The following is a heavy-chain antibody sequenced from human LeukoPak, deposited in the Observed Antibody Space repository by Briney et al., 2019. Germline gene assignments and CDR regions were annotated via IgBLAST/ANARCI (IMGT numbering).Heavy chain of an antibody. V-gene: IGHV6-1*01. CDR2: TYYRSKWYN. CDR3: ASGVSSWYYFDY. J-gene: IGHJ4*02. D-gene: IGHD6-13*01. Sequence: SQTLSLTCAISGDSVSSNSAAWNWIRQSPSRGLEWLGRTYYRSKWYNDYAVSVKSRITINPDTSKNQFSLKLSSVTAADTAVYYCASGVSSWYYFDYWGQGTLVTVSS. CDR1: GDSVSSNSAA.